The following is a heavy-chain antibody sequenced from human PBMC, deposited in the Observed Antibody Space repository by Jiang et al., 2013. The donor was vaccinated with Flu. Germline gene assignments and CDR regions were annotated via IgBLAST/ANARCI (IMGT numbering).Heavy chain of an antibody. V-gene: IGHV4-34*01. Sequence: LLKPSETLSLTCAVYGGSFSGYYWSWIRQPPGKGLEWIGEINHSGSTNYNPSLKSRVTISVDTSKNRFSLKLSSVTAADTAVYYCASRSGVTTIRVWGQGTLVTVSS. D-gene: IGHD5-12*01. CDR1: GGSFSGYY. CDR2: INHSGST. CDR3: ASRSGVTTIRV. J-gene: IGHJ4*02.